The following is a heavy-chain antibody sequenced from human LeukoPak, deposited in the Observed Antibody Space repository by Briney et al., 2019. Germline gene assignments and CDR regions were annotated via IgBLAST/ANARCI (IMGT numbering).Heavy chain of an antibody. V-gene: IGHV3-48*03. J-gene: IGHJ1*01. CDR3: ARGSAGEGGYSVEGEYFQH. CDR1: GFTFSSYE. D-gene: IGHD5-24*01. Sequence: GGSLRLSCAASGFTFSSYEMNWVRQAPGKGLEWVSYISSSGSTIYYVDSVKGRFTISRDNAKNSLYLQMNSLRAEDTAVYYCARGSAGEGGYSVEGEYFQHWGQGTLVTVSS. CDR2: ISSSGSTI.